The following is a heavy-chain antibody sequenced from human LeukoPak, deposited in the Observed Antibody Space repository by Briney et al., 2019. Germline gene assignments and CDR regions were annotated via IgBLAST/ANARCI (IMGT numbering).Heavy chain of an antibody. Sequence: PGGSLRLSCAVSGFTFSTYWMHWDRQGPGKGLAWVSRITSDGSATGYADSVKGRFTISRDNAKNTLYLHMDSLRAEDTAVYYCARDAAPGYFDLWGRGTLVTVSS. CDR1: GFTFSTYW. CDR3: ARDAAPGYFDL. CDR2: ITSDGSAT. V-gene: IGHV3-74*01. D-gene: IGHD2-15*01. J-gene: IGHJ2*01.